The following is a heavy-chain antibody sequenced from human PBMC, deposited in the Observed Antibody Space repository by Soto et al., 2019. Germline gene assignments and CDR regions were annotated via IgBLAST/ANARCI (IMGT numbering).Heavy chain of an antibody. CDR2: IYYSGST. Sequence: QVQLQESGPGLVKPSETLSLTCTVSGGSISSYYWSWIRQPPGKGLEWIGYIYYSGSTNYNPSLKSRVTISVDTSKNQFSLKLSSVTGADTAVYYCARDAAYCGGDCYSSGFDYWGQGTLVTVSS. J-gene: IGHJ4*02. D-gene: IGHD2-21*02. CDR1: GGSISSYY. CDR3: ARDAAYCGGDCYSSGFDY. V-gene: IGHV4-59*01.